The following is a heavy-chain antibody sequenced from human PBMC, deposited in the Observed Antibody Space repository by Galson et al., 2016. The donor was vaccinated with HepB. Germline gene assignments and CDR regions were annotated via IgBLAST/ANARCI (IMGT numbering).Heavy chain of an antibody. J-gene: IGHJ4*02. D-gene: IGHD3-22*01. Sequence: SLRLSCAASGFIVSSNYMTWVRQAPGKGLEWVSIIYISGSTYYADSVKGRFTISRDNSKNTLYLQMNSLRAEDTAAYYCARQAYYDGSGYYYPLGYWGQGTLVTVSS. CDR2: IYISGST. CDR1: GFIVSSNY. CDR3: ARQAYYDGSGYYYPLGY. V-gene: IGHV3-53*01.